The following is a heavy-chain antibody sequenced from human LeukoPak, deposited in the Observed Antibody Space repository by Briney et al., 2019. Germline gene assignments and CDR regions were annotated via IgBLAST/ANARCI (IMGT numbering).Heavy chain of an antibody. D-gene: IGHD6-19*01. V-gene: IGHV4-39*01. CDR3: ARKQWVMYYFES. Sequence: SETLSLTCNVSGGSISISNYYWGWLRQPPGKGLEWIGSFYYSGSTYYNPSLKSRVTISVDTSKSQFSLKLNSVTAADTAVYYCARKQWVMYYFESWGQGTLVTVSS. CDR1: GGSISISNYY. J-gene: IGHJ4*02. CDR2: FYYSGST.